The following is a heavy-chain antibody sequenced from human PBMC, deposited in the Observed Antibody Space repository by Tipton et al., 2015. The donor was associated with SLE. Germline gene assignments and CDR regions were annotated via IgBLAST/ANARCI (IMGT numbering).Heavy chain of an antibody. CDR3: ARDPGMSRYLDGRYFDY. CDR2: LYYSGST. J-gene: IGHJ4*02. D-gene: IGHD3-9*01. CDR1: GVSISTYY. Sequence: GLVKPSETLSLTCSVSGVSISTYYWSWIRQSPGKGLEWIGYLYYSGSTEYNPSLKSRVTISIDSSKSQLSLNLRSVTAADTAVYYCARDPGMSRYLDGRYFDYWGRGTQVTVSS. V-gene: IGHV4-59*06.